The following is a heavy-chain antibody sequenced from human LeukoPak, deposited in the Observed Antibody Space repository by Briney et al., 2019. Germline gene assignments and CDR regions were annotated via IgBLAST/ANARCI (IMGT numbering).Heavy chain of an antibody. V-gene: IGHV1-8*01. J-gene: IGHJ4*02. CDR2: MNPNSGNT. D-gene: IGHD3-22*01. CDR3: ARVPDYYDSSGYYSDY. Sequence: AASVKVSCKASGYTFTSYDINWVRQATGQGLEWMGWMNPNSGNTGYAQKFQGRVTMTRNTSISTAYMELSSLRSEDTAVYYCARVPDYYDSSGYYSDYWGRGTLVTVSS. CDR1: GYTFTSYD.